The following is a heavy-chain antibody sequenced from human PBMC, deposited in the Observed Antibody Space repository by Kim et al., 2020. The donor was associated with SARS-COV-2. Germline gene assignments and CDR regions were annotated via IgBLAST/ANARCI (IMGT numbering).Heavy chain of an antibody. Sequence: GGSLRLSCAASGFTFNSYALSWVRQAPGKGLEWDSAITGSGGSTYYADSVKGRFTISRDNSKNTLYLQMNSLRAEEKAVYYCAKDRDYYDSSGYYYYYYYGMDVWGQVTTVTVAS. V-gene: IGHV3-23*01. CDR2: ITGSGGST. D-gene: IGHD3-22*01. J-gene: IGHJ6*02. CDR1: GFTFNSYA. CDR3: AKDRDYYDSSGYYYYYYYGMDV.